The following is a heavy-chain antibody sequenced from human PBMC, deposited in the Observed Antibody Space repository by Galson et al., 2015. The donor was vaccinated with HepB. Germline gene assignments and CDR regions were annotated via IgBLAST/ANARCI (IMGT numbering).Heavy chain of an antibody. Sequence: SLRLSCAASGFVFSNAWMNWVRQAPGKGLEWVGRIKSNNDDGTTDYAAPVKGRFTISRDDSKSTLYLQMNSLKTEDTAVYYCALTGHDYYYYMDVWGTGTTVTVSS. CDR3: ALTGHDYYYYMDV. J-gene: IGHJ6*03. CDR1: GFVFSNAW. D-gene: IGHD1-14*01. V-gene: IGHV3-15*07. CDR2: IKSNNDDGTT.